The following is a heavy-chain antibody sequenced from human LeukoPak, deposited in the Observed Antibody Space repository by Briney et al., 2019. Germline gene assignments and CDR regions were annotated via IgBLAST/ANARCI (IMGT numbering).Heavy chain of an antibody. J-gene: IGHJ5*02. V-gene: IGHV1-69*13. D-gene: IGHD6-19*01. CDR2: IIPILGTA. Sequence: SVKVSCKASGGTFSSYAISWVRQAPGQGLEWMGGIIPILGTANYAQKFQGRVTITADESTSTAYMELSSLRSEDTAVYYCARDPRYSSAMNWFDPWGQGTLVTVSS. CDR1: GGTFSSYA. CDR3: ARDPRYSSAMNWFDP.